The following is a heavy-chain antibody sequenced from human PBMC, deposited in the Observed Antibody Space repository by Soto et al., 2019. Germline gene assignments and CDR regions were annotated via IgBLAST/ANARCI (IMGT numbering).Heavy chain of an antibody. V-gene: IGHV1-18*01. J-gene: IGHJ4*02. D-gene: IGHD3-22*01. CDR2: ISAYNGNT. Sequence: ASVKVSCKASGYTFTSYGISWERQAPGQGLEWMGWISAYNGNTNYAQKLQGRVTMTTDTSTSTAYMELSSLTSEDTAVYFCTRAPLGIIVAPDFWGQGTLVTVSS. CDR3: TRAPLGIIVAPDF. CDR1: GYTFTSYG.